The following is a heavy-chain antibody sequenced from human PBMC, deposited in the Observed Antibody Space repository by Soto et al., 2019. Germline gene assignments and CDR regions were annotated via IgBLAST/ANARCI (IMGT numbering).Heavy chain of an antibody. J-gene: IGHJ6*02. CDR2: INAGNGNT. D-gene: IGHD2-2*01. CDR1: GYTFTSYA. V-gene: IGHV1-3*01. Sequence: QVQLVQSGAEVKKPGASVKVSCKASGYTFTSYAMHWVRQAPGQRLEWMGWINAGNGNTKYSQKFQGRVTITRDTYASTAYMELSRLRSEDTAVYYCARDPPRGHRNIVVVPAASYGMDVWGQGTTVTVSS. CDR3: ARDPPRGHRNIVVVPAASYGMDV.